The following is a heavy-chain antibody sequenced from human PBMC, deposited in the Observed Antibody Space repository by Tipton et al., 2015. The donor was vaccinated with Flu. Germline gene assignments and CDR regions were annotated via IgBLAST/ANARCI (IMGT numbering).Heavy chain of an antibody. V-gene: IGHV4-39*07. D-gene: IGHD2-15*01. CDR2: TYYSGTT. CDR1: GDSISSGTHY. Sequence: TLSLTCTVSGDSISSGTHYWSWIRQPAGKGLEWIGTTYYSGTTYYNPSLESRVTISMDTSKDQFSLRLTSVTAADTAVYYCARVSKVVVYGMDVWGQGTTVTVSS. CDR3: ARVSKVVVYGMDV. J-gene: IGHJ6*02.